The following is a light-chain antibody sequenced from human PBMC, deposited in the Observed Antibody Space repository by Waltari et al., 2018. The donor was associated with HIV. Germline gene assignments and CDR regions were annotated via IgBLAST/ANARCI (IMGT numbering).Light chain of an antibody. CDR3: ATWDDSLAGLWV. Sequence: QSVLTQPSSASGTHGQRVTISCSGRFSKVNWYQHVKGAAPKLLIYNNDQRPSEVPDRFSGSKSDTSASLAISGLQTEDEADYYCATWDDSLAGLWVFGGGTRMTVL. J-gene: IGLJ3*02. CDR2: NND. V-gene: IGLV1-44*01. CDR1: FSK.